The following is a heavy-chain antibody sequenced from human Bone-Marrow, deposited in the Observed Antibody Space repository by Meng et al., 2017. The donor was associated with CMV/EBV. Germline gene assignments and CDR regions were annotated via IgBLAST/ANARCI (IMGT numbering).Heavy chain of an antibody. CDR3: VRVVYHYGGLACDF. V-gene: IGHV1-46*01. CDR1: VNTLARHY. CDR2: NNPGSGDT. D-gene: IGHD5/OR15-5a*01. Sequence: KEYVNTLARHYMRQEQQTAEEGVEWMGFNNPGSGDTNYPQELQGIVSMKSDKSTSTVYMELSSLRFEDTAVYYCVRVVYHYGGLACDFWGQGTLVTVSS. J-gene: IGHJ4*02.